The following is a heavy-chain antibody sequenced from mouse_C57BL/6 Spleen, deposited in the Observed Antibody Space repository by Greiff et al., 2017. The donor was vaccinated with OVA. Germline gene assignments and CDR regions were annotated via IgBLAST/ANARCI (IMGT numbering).Heavy chain of an antibody. Sequence: QVQLQQPGAELVKPGASVKLSCKASGYTFTSYWMQWVKQRPGQGLEWIGEIDPSDSYTNYNQKFKGKATLTVDTSSSTAYMQLSSLTSEDSAVYYCAREPREGVFDYWGQGTTLTVSS. CDR2: IDPSDSYT. J-gene: IGHJ2*01. V-gene: IGHV1-50*01. CDR3: AREPREGVFDY. CDR1: GYTFTSYW.